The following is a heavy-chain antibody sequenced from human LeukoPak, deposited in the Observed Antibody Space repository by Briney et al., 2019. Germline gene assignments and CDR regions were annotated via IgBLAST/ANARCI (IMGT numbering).Heavy chain of an antibody. D-gene: IGHD6-19*01. CDR2: IYHSGST. Sequence: SSETLSLTCTVSGYSISSGYYWGWIRQPPGKGLEWIGSIYHSGSTYYNPSLKSRVTISVDTSKNQFSLKLSSVTAADTAVYYCARGTWGSGWSRDPRYYYFDYWGQGTLVTVSS. CDR1: GYSISSGYY. CDR3: ARGTWGSGWSRDPRYYYFDY. V-gene: IGHV4-38-2*02. J-gene: IGHJ4*02.